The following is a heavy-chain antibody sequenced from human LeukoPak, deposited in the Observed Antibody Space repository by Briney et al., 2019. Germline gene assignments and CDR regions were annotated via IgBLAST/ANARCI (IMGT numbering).Heavy chain of an antibody. Sequence: PGGSLRLSYAASGFTFSSYEMNWVRQAPGKGLEWVSYISSSGSTIYYADSVKGRFTISRDNAKNSLYLQMNSLRAEDTAVYYCARGGHIVVVTNYGMDVWGQGTTVTVSS. D-gene: IGHD2-21*02. J-gene: IGHJ6*02. V-gene: IGHV3-48*03. CDR2: ISSSGSTI. CDR1: GFTFSSYE. CDR3: ARGGHIVVVTNYGMDV.